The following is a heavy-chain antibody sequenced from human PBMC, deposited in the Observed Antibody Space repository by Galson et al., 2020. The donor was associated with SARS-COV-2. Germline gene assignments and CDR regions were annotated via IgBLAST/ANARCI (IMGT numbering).Heavy chain of an antibody. D-gene: IGHD2-2*01. CDR3: TTDYHPDIVVVPAANYYYDYGMDV. CDR1: GFTFSNAW. V-gene: IGHV3-15*01. Sequence: GGPLRLSCAASGFTFSNAWMSWVRQALGKGLEWVGRIKSKTDGGTTDYAAPVKGRFTISRDDSKTTLYLQMNSLKTEDTAVYYCTTDYHPDIVVVPAANYYYDYGMDVWGQGTTVTVSS. CDR2: IKSKTDGGTT. J-gene: IGHJ6*02.